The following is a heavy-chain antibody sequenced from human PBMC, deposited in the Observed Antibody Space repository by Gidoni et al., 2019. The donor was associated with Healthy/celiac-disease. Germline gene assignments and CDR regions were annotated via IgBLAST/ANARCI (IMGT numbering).Heavy chain of an antibody. Sequence: EVQLLESGGGLVQPGGSLRLSCAASGFTFSSYAMSWVRQAPGKGLAWVSAISGRGGRTYYADSVKGRFTISRNNSKNTLYLQMNSLRAEDTAVYYCAKGAGYSSSSDLSYWGQGTLVTVSS. CDR3: AKGAGYSSSSDLSY. CDR2: ISGRGGRT. J-gene: IGHJ4*02. D-gene: IGHD6-6*01. V-gene: IGHV3-23*01. CDR1: GFTFSSYA.